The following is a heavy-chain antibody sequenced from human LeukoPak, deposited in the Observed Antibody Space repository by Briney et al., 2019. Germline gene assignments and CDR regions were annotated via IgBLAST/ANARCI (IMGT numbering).Heavy chain of an antibody. CDR2: IYTSGST. CDR1: GGSISSYY. J-gene: IGHJ6*03. Sequence: SETLSLTCTVSGGSISSYYWSWIRQPAGKGLEWIGRIYTSGSTNYNPSLKSRVTMSVDTSKNQFSLKLSSVTAADTAVYYCARDLRGNIAAVNYYYMDVWGKGTTVTVSS. V-gene: IGHV4-4*07. CDR3: ARDLRGNIAAVNYYYMDV. D-gene: IGHD6-13*01.